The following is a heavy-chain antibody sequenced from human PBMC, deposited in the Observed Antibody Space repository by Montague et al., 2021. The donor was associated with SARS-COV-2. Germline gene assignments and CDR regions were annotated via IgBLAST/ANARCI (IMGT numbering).Heavy chain of an antibody. J-gene: IGHJ6*02. D-gene: IGHD2-2*01. Sequence: SETLSLTCTVLGAWIRSADRNWTRLHPSHGIKSYGFFCFNKRTNYNPSLKSRVTISVYTSKYHFTLRLSSVTAADTAVYYCANFRPPQLLFGTLYYGMDVWGQGTTVTVSS. V-gene: IGHV4-59*01. CDR2: FCFNKRT. CDR1: GAWIRSAD. CDR3: ANFRPPQLLFGTLYYGMDV.